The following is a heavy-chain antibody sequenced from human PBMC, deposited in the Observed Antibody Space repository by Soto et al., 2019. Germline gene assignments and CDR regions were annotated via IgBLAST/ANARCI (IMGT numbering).Heavy chain of an antibody. V-gene: IGHV4-34*01. J-gene: IGHJ3*02. Sequence: SETLSLTCAVYGGSFSGYYWSWIRQPPGKGLEWIGEINHSGSTNYNPSLKSRVTISVDTSKNQFSLKLSSVTAADTAVYYCARIRDSYGSDRRCAFDIWGQGTMVTVSS. CDR3: ARIRDSYGSDRRCAFDI. CDR1: GGSFSGYY. CDR2: INHSGST. D-gene: IGHD5-18*01.